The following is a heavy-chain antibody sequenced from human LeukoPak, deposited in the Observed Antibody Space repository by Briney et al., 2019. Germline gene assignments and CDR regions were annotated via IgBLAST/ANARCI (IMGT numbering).Heavy chain of an antibody. CDR2: ISGSGGST. J-gene: IGHJ4*02. CDR3: ARDSGLYYDSSGSYSKSQLFDY. Sequence: GGSLRLSCAASGFTFSSYAMSWVRQAPGKGLEWVSAISGSGGSTYYADSVKGRFTISRDNAKNSLYLQMNSLRAEDTAVYYCARDSGLYYDSSGSYSKSQLFDYWGQGTLVTVSS. V-gene: IGHV3-23*01. CDR1: GFTFSSYA. D-gene: IGHD3-22*01.